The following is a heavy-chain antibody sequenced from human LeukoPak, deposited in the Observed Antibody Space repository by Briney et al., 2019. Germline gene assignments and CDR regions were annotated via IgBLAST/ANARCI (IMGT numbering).Heavy chain of an antibody. CDR3: ARSGRYSYGSLSYYGY. D-gene: IGHD5-18*01. V-gene: IGHV3-21*01. Sequence: PGGSLRLSCAASGFTFSSYSMNWVRQAPGKGLEWVSSISSSSSYIYYADSVKGRFTISRDNAKNSLYLQMNSLRAEDTAVYYCARSGRYSYGSLSYYGYWGQGTLVTVSS. CDR1: GFTFSSYS. J-gene: IGHJ4*02. CDR2: ISSSSSYI.